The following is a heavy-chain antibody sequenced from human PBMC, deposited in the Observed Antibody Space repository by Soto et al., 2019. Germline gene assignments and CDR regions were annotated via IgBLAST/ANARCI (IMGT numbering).Heavy chain of an antibody. Sequence: QVQLVQSGAEVKKPGSSVKVSCKASGGTFSSYAISWVRQAPGQGLEWMGGIIPIFGTANYAQKFQGRVTITADETTSTANMELSRLRSEDTAVYYCARPYYYDSSGYYNYWGQGTLVTVSS. CDR1: GGTFSSYA. CDR3: ARPYYYDSSGYYNY. CDR2: IIPIFGTA. J-gene: IGHJ4*02. V-gene: IGHV1-69*12. D-gene: IGHD3-22*01.